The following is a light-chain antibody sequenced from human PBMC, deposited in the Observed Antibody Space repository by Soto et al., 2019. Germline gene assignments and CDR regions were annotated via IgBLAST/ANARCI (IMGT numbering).Light chain of an antibody. CDR3: SSYTSNSTLYV. CDR1: SSDVGGYNY. Sequence: QSALTQPASVSGSPGQSITISCTGTSSDVGGYNYVSWYQQHPGKAPKLMIYEVSNRPSGVSNRFSGSKSGNTASLTISGLQAEDEADYYCSSYTSNSTLYVFGTWTKVTVL. CDR2: EVS. V-gene: IGLV2-14*01. J-gene: IGLJ1*01.